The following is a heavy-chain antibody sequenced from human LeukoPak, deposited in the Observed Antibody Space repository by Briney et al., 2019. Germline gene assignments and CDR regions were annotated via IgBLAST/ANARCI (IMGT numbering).Heavy chain of an antibody. CDR2: INTNTGNP. D-gene: IGHD6-19*01. CDR1: GYTFTSYY. V-gene: IGHV7-4-1*02. CDR3: ARLNRWLGNFNSYALDV. Sequence: ASVKVSCKASGYTFTSYYMHWVRQAPGQGLEWMGWINTNTGNPMYAQAFIGRFVFSLDTSVSTAFLQISSLKTEDTAVYYCARLNRWLGNFNSYALDVWGQGTTVTVSS. J-gene: IGHJ6*02.